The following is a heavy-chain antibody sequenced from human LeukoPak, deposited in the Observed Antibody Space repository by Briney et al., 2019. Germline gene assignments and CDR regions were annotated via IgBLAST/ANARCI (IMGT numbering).Heavy chain of an antibody. CDR1: GFTFSSYG. D-gene: IGHD2-15*01. Sequence: GGSLRLSCAASGFTFSSYGMHWVRQAPGKGLEWVAVIWYDGSNKYYADSVKGRFTVSRDNSGNTLYLQMNSLRAEDTAVYYCARARIGAFDIWGQGTMVTVSS. J-gene: IGHJ3*02. CDR2: IWYDGSNK. V-gene: IGHV3-33*01. CDR3: ARARIGAFDI.